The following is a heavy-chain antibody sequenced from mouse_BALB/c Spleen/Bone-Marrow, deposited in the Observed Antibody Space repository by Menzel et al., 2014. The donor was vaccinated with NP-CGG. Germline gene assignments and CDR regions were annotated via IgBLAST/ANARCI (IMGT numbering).Heavy chain of an antibody. CDR2: ISSGGRYT. Sequence: EVKLMESGGDLVKPGGSLKLSCAASGFTFSSYGMPWVRQTPDKRLELVATISSGGRYTYYPDSVKGRFTISRDNAKNTLYLQMSSLKSEDTAMYYCARHDYDEENFDYWGKGTTLTVSS. CDR3: ARHDYDEENFDY. V-gene: IGHV5-6*01. D-gene: IGHD2-4*01. J-gene: IGHJ2*01. CDR1: GFTFSSYG.